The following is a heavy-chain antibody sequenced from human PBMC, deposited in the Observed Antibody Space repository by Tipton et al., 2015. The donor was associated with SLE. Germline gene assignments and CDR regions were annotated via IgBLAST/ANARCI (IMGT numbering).Heavy chain of an antibody. J-gene: IGHJ4*02. Sequence: TLSLTCTVSGGSISSGSYYWSWIRQPAGKGLEWIGRLYATGSTYYNPPLKSRVTLSIDTSKNQFSLKLSSVTAADTAVYYCASIKAEYYGSGSYYVDWGQGTLVTVSS. CDR3: ASIKAEYYGSGSYYVD. CDR1: GGSISSGSYY. D-gene: IGHD3-10*01. V-gene: IGHV4-61*02. CDR2: LYATGST.